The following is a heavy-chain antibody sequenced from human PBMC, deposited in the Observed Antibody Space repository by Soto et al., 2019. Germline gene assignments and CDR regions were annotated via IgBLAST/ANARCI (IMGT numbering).Heavy chain of an antibody. D-gene: IGHD3-16*01. V-gene: IGHV1-3*01. Sequence: QVQLVQPGAEVKRPGASVKVSCKSSGYTFTTYAIHWVRQAPGQRLQWMGWINAGSGNTKYSQDFQGRVTFTRDTTATTTFMELSSLRSEDTAVYYCARVPPWGNSGNFYIQHYDSWGQGTLVTVSS. J-gene: IGHJ4*02. CDR2: INAGSGNT. CDR3: ARVPPWGNSGNFYIQHYDS. CDR1: GYTFTTYA.